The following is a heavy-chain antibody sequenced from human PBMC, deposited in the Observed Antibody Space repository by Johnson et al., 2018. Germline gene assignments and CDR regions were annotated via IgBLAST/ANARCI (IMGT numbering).Heavy chain of an antibody. Sequence: VQLQESGGGLVKPGRSLRLSCTGSDFPFSDYDLIWLRQAPGKGLEWVGSIRSRAFGGTTEYGASVRGRFTLSRDDSKSTASLQMNSLETEDTAVYYCTRDAQGTYGPGRAFDYWGQGTLVTVSS. CDR2: IRSRAFGGTT. J-gene: IGHJ4*02. D-gene: IGHD1-26*01. CDR3: TRDAQGTYGPGRAFDY. CDR1: DFPFSDYD. V-gene: IGHV3-49*05.